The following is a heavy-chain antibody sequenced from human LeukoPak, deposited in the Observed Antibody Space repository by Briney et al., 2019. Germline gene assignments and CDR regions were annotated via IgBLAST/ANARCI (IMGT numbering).Heavy chain of an antibody. CDR1: GFTVSSNY. CDR3: ARDQGATSHDY. V-gene: IGHV3-53*01. CDR2: IYSGGST. Sequence: GGSLRLSCAATGFTVSSNYMSWVRQAPGKGLEWVSVIYSGGSTYYADSVKGRFTISRDNSKNSLYLQMNSLRAEDTAVYYCARDQGATSHDYWGQGTLVTVSS. D-gene: IGHD1-26*01. J-gene: IGHJ4*02.